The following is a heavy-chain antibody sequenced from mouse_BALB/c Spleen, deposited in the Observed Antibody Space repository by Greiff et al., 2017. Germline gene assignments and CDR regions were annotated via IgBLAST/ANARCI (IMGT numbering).Heavy chain of an antibody. Sequence: EVQRVESGGGLVKPGGSLKLSCAASGFTFSSYAMSWVRQTPEKRLEWVASISSGGSTYYPDSVKGRFTISRDNARNILYLQMSSLRSEDTAMYYCARDPRGAMDYWGQGTSVTVSS. CDR1: GFTFSSYA. D-gene: IGHD3-3*01. V-gene: IGHV5-6-5*01. J-gene: IGHJ4*01. CDR3: ARDPRGAMDY. CDR2: ISSGGST.